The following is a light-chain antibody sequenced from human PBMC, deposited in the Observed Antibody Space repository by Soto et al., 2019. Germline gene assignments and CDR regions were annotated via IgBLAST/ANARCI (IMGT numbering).Light chain of an antibody. CDR1: QGISNY. CDR2: AAS. V-gene: IGKV1-27*01. Sequence: DIQMTQSPSSLSASVGERVTITCRASQGISNYLAWYQQKPGKVPELLISAASTLQSGVPSRFSGSGSGTEFTLTISSLQPEDVATYYCQKYNGAPFTFGPGTKVDLK. J-gene: IGKJ3*01. CDR3: QKYNGAPFT.